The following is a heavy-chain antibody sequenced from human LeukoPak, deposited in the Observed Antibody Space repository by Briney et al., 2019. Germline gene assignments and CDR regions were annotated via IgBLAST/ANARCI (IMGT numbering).Heavy chain of an antibody. V-gene: IGHV1-2*02. CDR1: GYTFRGNY. J-gene: IGHJ4*02. CDR3: ARDPSSVTLYFFDY. CDR2: IDANNGDT. D-gene: IGHD4-11*01. Sequence: GASVTISLKASGYTFRGNYIHWLRQAPGQGMGWMGWIDANNGDTKSAQKFQGRVTMSRDTSISTAYMDLSSLSPDDAAVYYCARDPSSVTLYFFDYWGQGTLVTVSS.